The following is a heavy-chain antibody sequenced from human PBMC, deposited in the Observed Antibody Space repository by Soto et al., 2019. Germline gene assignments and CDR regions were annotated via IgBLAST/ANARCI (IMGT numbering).Heavy chain of an antibody. CDR3: ARRVGYCSSTSCYRGHQDV. V-gene: IGHV4-31*03. CDR2: IYYSGST. CDR1: GGPISSGGYY. Sequence: SETLSLTCTVSGGPISSGGYYWSWIRQHPGKGLEWIGYIYYSGSTYYNPSLKSRVTISVDTSKNQFSLKLSSVTAADTAVYYCARRVGYCSSTSCYRGHQDVWGQGTTVTVSS. D-gene: IGHD2-2*02. J-gene: IGHJ6*02.